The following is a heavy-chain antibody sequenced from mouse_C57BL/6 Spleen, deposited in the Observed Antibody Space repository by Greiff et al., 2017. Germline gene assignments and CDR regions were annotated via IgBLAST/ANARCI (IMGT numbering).Heavy chain of an antibody. CDR1: GFTFSDYG. J-gene: IGHJ3*01. CDR3: ASYYGSSY. V-gene: IGHV5-17*01. Sequence: VQLKESGGGLVKPGGSLKLSCTASGFTFSDYGMHWVRQAPEKGLEWVAYISSGSSTIYYADTVKGRFTISRDNAKNTLFLQMTSLRSEDTAMYYCASYYGSSYWGQGTLVTVSA. CDR2: ISSGSSTI. D-gene: IGHD1-1*01.